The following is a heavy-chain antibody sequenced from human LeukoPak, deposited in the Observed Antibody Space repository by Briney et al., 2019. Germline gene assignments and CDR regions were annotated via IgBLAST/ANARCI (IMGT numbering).Heavy chain of an antibody. V-gene: IGHV3-7*01. CDR1: GFTFSNSW. D-gene: IGHD2-8*02. Sequence: PRGSLRLSCVAPGFTFSNSWMAWGRQAPGKGLEWVANIKQDGGTKHYADSLRGRFTISRDNPKNSLYLQMNSLGSDDTALYYCARDTVGSLDYWGQGILVTVAS. J-gene: IGHJ4*02. CDR2: IKQDGGTK. CDR3: ARDTVGSLDY.